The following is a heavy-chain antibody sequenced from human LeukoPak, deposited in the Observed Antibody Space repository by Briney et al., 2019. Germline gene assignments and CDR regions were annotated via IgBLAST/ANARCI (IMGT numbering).Heavy chain of an antibody. CDR3: ARVATMVRGVRYGMDV. CDR2: ISGSGSTI. J-gene: IGHJ6*02. V-gene: IGHV3-11*01. D-gene: IGHD3-10*01. Sequence: GGSLRLSCAASGFTFSDYYMTWIRQAPGKGLEWVSYISGSGSTIYYADSVKGRFTVSRDNAKNSLYLQMNSLRADDTAVYYCARVATMVRGVRYGMDVWGQGTTVTVSS. CDR1: GFTFSDYY.